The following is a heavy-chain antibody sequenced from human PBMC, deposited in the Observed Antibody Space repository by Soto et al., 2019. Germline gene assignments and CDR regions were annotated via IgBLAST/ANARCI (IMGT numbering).Heavy chain of an antibody. V-gene: IGHV3-7*04. J-gene: IGHJ5*02. Sequence: PGGSLRLACVASGFTFSSYWMSWVRQAPGKGLEWVANIKEDGSEKYYVDSVKGRFTISRDNAKNSLYLQMNSLRAEDTAVYYCARGDPGIVLVIPDTWFDPCGEGT. CDR3: ARGDPGIVLVIPDTWFDP. D-gene: IGHD2-2*01. CDR1: GFTFSSYW. CDR2: IKEDGSEK.